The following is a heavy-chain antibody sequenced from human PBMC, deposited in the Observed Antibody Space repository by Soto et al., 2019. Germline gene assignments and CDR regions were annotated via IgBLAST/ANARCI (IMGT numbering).Heavy chain of an antibody. CDR1: GFSLSTSGVG. V-gene: IGHV2-5*01. J-gene: IGHJ6*02. CDR2: IYWNDDK. CDR3: AHKGNYYSMDV. Sequence: SGPTLVNPTQTLTLTCTFSGFSLSTSGVGVGWIRQPPGKALECLALIYWNDDKRFSPSLKSRLTITKDTSKNQVVLTMTNMDSVDTATYFCAHKGNYYSMDVWGQGTTVTVSS.